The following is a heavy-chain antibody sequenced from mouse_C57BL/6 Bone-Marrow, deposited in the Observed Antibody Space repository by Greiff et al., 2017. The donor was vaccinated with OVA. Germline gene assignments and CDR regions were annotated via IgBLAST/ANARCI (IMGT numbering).Heavy chain of an antibody. CDR3: ARYGYDFDY. D-gene: IGHD2-2*01. CDR2: IYPRSGNT. CDR1: GYTFTSYG. V-gene: IGHV1-81*01. Sequence: QVQLQQSGAELARPGASVKLSCKASGYTFTSYGISWVKQRPGQGLEWIGEIYPRSGNTYYNEKFKGKATLTADKSSSTAYMELRSLTSEDSAVYFCARYGYDFDYWGQGTTLTVSS. J-gene: IGHJ2*01.